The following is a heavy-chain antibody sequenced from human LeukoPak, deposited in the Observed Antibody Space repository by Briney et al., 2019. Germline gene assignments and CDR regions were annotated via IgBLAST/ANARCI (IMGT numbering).Heavy chain of an antibody. CDR2: ISWNSGSI. V-gene: IGHV3-9*01. J-gene: IGHJ4*02. Sequence: QPGRSLRLSCAASGFTFDDYAMHWVRQAPGKGLEWVSGISWNSGSIGYADSVKGRFTISRDNAKNSLYLQMNSLRAEDTAVYYCASLSYWGQGTLVTVSS. CDR3: ASLSY. CDR1: GFTFDDYA.